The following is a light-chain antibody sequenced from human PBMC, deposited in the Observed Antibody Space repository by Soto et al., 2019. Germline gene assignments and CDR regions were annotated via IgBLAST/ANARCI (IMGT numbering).Light chain of an antibody. V-gene: IGKV1-5*03. CDR1: QNIGSW. CDR3: HQYNSYSYT. CDR2: KAS. Sequence: DIQMTQSPSTLSASVGDRVTITCRASQNIGSWLAWYQQKPGKAPKLLIYKASSLQSGVPSRFSGSGSGTDFTLTISSLQPDDFATYYCHQYNSYSYTFGQGTKLEIK. J-gene: IGKJ2*01.